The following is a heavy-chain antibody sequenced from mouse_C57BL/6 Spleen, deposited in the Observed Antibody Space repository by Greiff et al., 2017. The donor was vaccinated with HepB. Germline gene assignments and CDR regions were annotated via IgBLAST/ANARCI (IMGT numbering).Heavy chain of an antibody. CDR2: IWRGGST. CDR1: GFSLTSYG. V-gene: IGHV2-5*01. CDR3: AKPLEVADWYFDV. D-gene: IGHD1-1*01. Sequence: QVQLKESGPGLVQPSQSLSITCTVSGFSLTSYGVHWVRQSPGKGLEWLGVIWRGGSTDYNAAFMSRLSITKDNSKSQVFFKMNSLQADDTAIYYCAKPLEVADWYFDVWGTGTTVTVSS. J-gene: IGHJ1*03.